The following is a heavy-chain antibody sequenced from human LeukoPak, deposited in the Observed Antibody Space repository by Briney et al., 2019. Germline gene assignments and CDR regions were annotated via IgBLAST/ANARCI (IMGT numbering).Heavy chain of an antibody. CDR2: ISWSSGSI. J-gene: IGHJ4*02. CDR3: AKYRVPKRFGDSFDY. D-gene: IGHD3-10*01. CDR1: GFTFEDYG. Sequence: GRSLRLSCVTSGFTFEDYGMMWIRQAPGEGLEWVSGISWSSGSINYADSVQGRFTISRDNAKNSLYLQMDRLTTEDTAFYYCAKYRVPKRFGDSFDYWGQGTLVSVS. V-gene: IGHV3-9*01.